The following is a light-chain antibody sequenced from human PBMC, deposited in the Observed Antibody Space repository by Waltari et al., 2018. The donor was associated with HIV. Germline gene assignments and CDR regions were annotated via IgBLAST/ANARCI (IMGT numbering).Light chain of an antibody. CDR3: YSATDNTEL. J-gene: IGLJ2*01. Sequence: SYELTQPSSVSVSPGQTARITCSGDILAKKYGRWYQQKPGQAPVLVIYKYSERPSGIPGRFYGSSSGTTVMLTISGARVEDEADYYCYSATDNTELFGGGTKLTVL. V-gene: IGLV3-27*01. CDR2: KYS. CDR1: ILAKKY.